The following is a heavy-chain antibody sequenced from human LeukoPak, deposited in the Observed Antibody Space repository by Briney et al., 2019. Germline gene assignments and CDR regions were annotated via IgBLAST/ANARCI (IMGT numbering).Heavy chain of an antibody. Sequence: ASVTVSFTVSVSTLTTISIDWVRQAPGKGLEWMGSLSPRDGETSHAQKFKGRFNMTADTATDIAYMEMSSLESGDTAVYYCATGAMVYDFWGQGTLVTVSS. J-gene: IGHJ4*02. CDR2: LSPRDGET. V-gene: IGHV1-24*01. CDR3: ATGAMVYDF. CDR1: VSTLTTIS. D-gene: IGHD3-10*01.